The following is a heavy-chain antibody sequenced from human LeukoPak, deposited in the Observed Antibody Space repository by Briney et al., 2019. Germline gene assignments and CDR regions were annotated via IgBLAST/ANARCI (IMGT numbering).Heavy chain of an antibody. V-gene: IGHV5-51*01. CDR3: ARQDGSAIYYFDY. CDR2: IYPGDSDT. Sequence: GESLKISCKGSGYSFTPYWIGWVRQMPGKGLEWMGIIYPGDSDTRYSPSFQGQVTISVDKSINTAYLQWSSLKASDTAVYYCARQDGSAIYYFDYWGQGTLLTVSS. CDR1: GYSFTPYW. J-gene: IGHJ4*02. D-gene: IGHD3-10*01.